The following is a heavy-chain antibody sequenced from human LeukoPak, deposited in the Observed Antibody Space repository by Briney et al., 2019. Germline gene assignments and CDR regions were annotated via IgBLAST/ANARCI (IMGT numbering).Heavy chain of an antibody. Sequence: GGSLRLSCAASGFTFSSYAMSWVRQAPGKGLEWVSAISGSGGSTYYADSVKGRFTISRDNSKNTLYLQMNSLRAEDTAVYYCAKDKDAGIAVAGTVGEIDYWGQGTLVTASS. V-gene: IGHV3-23*01. D-gene: IGHD6-19*01. CDR3: AKDKDAGIAVAGTVGEIDY. J-gene: IGHJ4*02. CDR1: GFTFSSYA. CDR2: ISGSGGST.